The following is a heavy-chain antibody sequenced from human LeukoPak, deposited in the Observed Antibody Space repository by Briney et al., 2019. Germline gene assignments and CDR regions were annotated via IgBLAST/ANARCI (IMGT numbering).Heavy chain of an antibody. Sequence: GGSLRLSCAASGFTFDDYAMHWVRQAPGKGLEWVSLISWDGGSTYYADSVKGRFTISRDNSKNSLYLQMNSLRAEDTALYYCAREAMVRGVTTSTFDYWGQGTLVTVSS. V-gene: IGHV3-43D*03. CDR3: AREAMVRGVTTSTFDY. J-gene: IGHJ4*02. CDR1: GFTFDDYA. D-gene: IGHD3-10*01. CDR2: ISWDGGST.